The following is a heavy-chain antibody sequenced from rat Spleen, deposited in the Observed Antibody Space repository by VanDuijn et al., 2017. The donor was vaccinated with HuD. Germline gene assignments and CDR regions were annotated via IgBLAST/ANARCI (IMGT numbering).Heavy chain of an antibody. Sequence: EVQLVESGGGLVQPGKSLKLSCAASGFTFSAYYMAWVRQAPTKGLEWVATISYDGRRIYYRDSVKGRFTISRDNAKSTLYLQMDSLRSEDTATYYCVRSRTLRGYYFDHWGQGVMVTVSS. V-gene: IGHV5-29*01. CDR3: VRSRTLRGYYFDH. J-gene: IGHJ2*01. CDR2: ISYDGRRI. D-gene: IGHD3-1*01. CDR1: GFTFSAYY.